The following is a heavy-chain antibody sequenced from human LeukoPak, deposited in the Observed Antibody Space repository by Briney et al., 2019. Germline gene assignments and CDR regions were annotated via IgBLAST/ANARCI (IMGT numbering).Heavy chain of an antibody. CDR1: GFTFSSYW. CDR2: IKQDGSEK. CDR3: ASSYSYGLPFDY. J-gene: IGHJ4*02. V-gene: IGHV3-7*01. D-gene: IGHD5-18*01. Sequence: GGSLRLSCSASGFTFSSYWMSWVRQAPGKGLEWVANIKQDGSEKYYVDSVKGRFTISRDNAKNSLYLQMNSLRAEDTAVYYCASSYSYGLPFDYWGQGTLVTVSS.